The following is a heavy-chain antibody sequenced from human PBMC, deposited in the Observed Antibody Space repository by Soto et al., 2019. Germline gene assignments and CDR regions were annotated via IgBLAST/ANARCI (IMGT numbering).Heavy chain of an antibody. CDR3: AREGELVAAATDF. Sequence: QVQLVQSGAEVKKPGASVKVSCKASGYTFTGHYMHWVRQAPGGGLEWMGWIGPNSGVTNYAQTFQGRVSMTRDTSISTVYMELTRLTSDDTAVYFCAREGELVAAATDFWGQGTLVTVSS. V-gene: IGHV1-2*02. D-gene: IGHD3-16*01. J-gene: IGHJ4*02. CDR2: IGPNSGVT. CDR1: GYTFTGHY.